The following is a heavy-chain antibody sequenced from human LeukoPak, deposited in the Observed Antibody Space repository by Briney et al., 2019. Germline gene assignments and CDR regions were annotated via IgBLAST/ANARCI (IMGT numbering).Heavy chain of an antibody. J-gene: IGHJ3*02. V-gene: IGHV3-66*02. Sequence: GGSLRLSCAASGFTVSSNYMSWVRQAPGKGLECVSVIYSGGTTYYADSVRGRFTISRDNSKNTLYLQMNSLRAEDTAVYYCARAMITFGGVIGDAFDIWGQGTMVTVS. CDR3: ARAMITFGGVIGDAFDI. CDR2: IYSGGTT. CDR1: GFTVSSNY. D-gene: IGHD3-16*01.